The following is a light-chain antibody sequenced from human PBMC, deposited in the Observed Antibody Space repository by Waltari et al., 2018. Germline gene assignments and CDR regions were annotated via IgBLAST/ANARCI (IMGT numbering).Light chain of an antibody. J-gene: IGLJ2*01. Sequence: QSALTQPASVSGSPGQSITISCTGTSSDVGGYNYVSWSQQHPGKAPNLMIYEVSNRPSGVSNRFSGSKSGNTASLTISGLQAEDEADYYCSSYTSSSTGVFGGGTKLTVL. CDR1: SSDVGGYNY. CDR2: EVS. CDR3: SSYTSSSTGV. V-gene: IGLV2-14*01.